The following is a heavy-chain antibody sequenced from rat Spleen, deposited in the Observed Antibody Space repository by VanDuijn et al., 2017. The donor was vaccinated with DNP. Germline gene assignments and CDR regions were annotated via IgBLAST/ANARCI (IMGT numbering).Heavy chain of an antibody. CDR3: ARSWVGVRGIWFAY. CDR1: GYTFTTYY. CDR2: IYTGSGGT. J-gene: IGHJ3*01. V-gene: IGHV1-43*01. Sequence: QIQLQQSGAELAKPGSSVKISCTASGYTFTTYYISWMKQTTGQGLEYIGYIYTGSGGTNYNEKFRGKATLTVDKSSSTAFMQLSSLTPDDSAVYYFARSWVGVRGIWFAYWGQGTLVTVSS. D-gene: IGHD4-3*01.